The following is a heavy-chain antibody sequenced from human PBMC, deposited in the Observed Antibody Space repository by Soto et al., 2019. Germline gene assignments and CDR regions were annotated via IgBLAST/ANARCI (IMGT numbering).Heavy chain of an antibody. CDR3: AKVAASSWHANWFAP. J-gene: IGHJ5*02. V-gene: IGHV3-30*18. CDR2: ISYDENTK. Sequence: GGSLRLSCKASGFDFRGTGMHWVRQAPGKGLEWVAVISYDENTKDYGDSVKGRFTVSRDNSNNTLYLQMHSLTSDDTAVYYCAKVAASSWHANWFAPWGQGTLVT. D-gene: IGHD6-13*01. CDR1: GFDFRGTG.